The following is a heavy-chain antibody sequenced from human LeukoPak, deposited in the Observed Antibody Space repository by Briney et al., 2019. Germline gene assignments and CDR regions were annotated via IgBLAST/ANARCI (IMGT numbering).Heavy chain of an antibody. Sequence: GGSLRLSCADSQFTFNVSWMNWVRQPPGGGLEWVANMDTTESQKRYVDSVRGRFTISKDNREASLYLDMHSLRAEDTAIYYCAIWTSGNYWGQGTLVTVPS. CDR2: MDTTESQK. D-gene: IGHD1-1*01. J-gene: IGHJ4*02. CDR3: AIWTSGNY. V-gene: IGHV3-7*01. CDR1: QFTFNVSW.